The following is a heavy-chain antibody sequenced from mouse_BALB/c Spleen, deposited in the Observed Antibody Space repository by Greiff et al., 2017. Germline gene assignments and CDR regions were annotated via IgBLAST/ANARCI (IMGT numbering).Heavy chain of an antibody. CDR3: ARDRGNYSLYYAMDY. CDR1: GFTFSDYY. V-gene: IGHV5-4*02. J-gene: IGHJ4*01. D-gene: IGHD2-1*01. CDR2: ISDGGSYT. Sequence: EVKLVESGGGLVKPGGSLKLSCAASGFTFSDYYMYWVRQTPEKRLVWVATISDGGSYTYYPDSVKGRFTISRDNAKNNLYLQMSSLKSEDTAMYYCARDRGNYSLYYAMDYWGQGTSVTVSS.